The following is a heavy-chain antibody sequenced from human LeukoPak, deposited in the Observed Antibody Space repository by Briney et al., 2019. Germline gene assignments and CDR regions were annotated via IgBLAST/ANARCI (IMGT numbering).Heavy chain of an antibody. CDR3: ARHRRTVVVPAAMGDYYYYMDV. J-gene: IGHJ6*03. CDR2: IYPGDSDT. D-gene: IGHD2-2*01. CDR1: GYNFTIYW. Sequence: GESLKISCKGSGYNFTIYWIGWVRQMPGKGLEWMGIIYPGDSDTRYSPSFQGQVTISADKSISTAYLQWSSLKASDTAMYYCARHRRTVVVPAAMGDYYYYMDVWGKGTTVTVSS. V-gene: IGHV5-51*01.